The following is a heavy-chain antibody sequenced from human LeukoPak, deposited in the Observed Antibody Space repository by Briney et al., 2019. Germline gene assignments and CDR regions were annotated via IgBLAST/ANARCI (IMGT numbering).Heavy chain of an antibody. J-gene: IGHJ4*02. V-gene: IGHV3-30*03. CDR2: ISYDGSNK. CDR3: ASQTRGGHDY. Sequence: GGSLRLSCAASGFTFSSYGMHWVRQAPGKGLEGVAVISYDGSNKYYADSVKGRFTISRDNSKNTLYLQMNSLRAEDTAVYYCASQTRGGHDYWGQGTLVTVSS. CDR1: GFTFSSYG. D-gene: IGHD3-16*01.